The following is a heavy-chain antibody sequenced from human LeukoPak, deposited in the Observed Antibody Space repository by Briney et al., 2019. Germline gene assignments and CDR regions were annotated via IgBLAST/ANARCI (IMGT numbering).Heavy chain of an antibody. Sequence: HPGGSLRLSCAASGFTFSSYAMSWVRQAPGKGLEWVSAISGSGGSTYYADSVKGRFTISRDNSKNTLHLQMNSLRAEDTAVYYCAKYEMVRGLIITWFEYWGQGTLVTVSS. J-gene: IGHJ4*02. CDR1: GFTFSSYA. V-gene: IGHV3-23*01. D-gene: IGHD3-10*01. CDR3: AKYEMVRGLIITWFEY. CDR2: ISGSGGST.